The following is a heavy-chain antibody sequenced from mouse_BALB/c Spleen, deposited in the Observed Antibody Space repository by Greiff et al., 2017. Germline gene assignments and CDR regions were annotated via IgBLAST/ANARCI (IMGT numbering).Heavy chain of an antibody. V-gene: IGHV5-6-2*01. Sequence: EVKLVESGGGLVKLGGSLKLSCAASGFTFSSYYMSWVRQTPEKRLELVAAINSNGGSTYYPDTVKGRFTISRDNAKNTLYLQMSSLKSEDTALYYCARYYYGSSDGWFAYWGQGTLVTVSA. CDR1: GFTFSSYY. D-gene: IGHD1-1*01. CDR2: INSNGGST. J-gene: IGHJ3*01. CDR3: ARYYYGSSDGWFAY.